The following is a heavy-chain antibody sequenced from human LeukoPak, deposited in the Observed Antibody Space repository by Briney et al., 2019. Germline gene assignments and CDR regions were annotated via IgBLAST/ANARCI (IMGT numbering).Heavy chain of an antibody. CDR3: ARGLYSSGWYGDAFDI. J-gene: IGHJ3*02. CDR1: GYTFTGYY. Sequence: ASVKVSCKASGYTFTGYYMHWVRQAPGQGLEWMGWINPNSGGTNYAQKFQGRVTMTRDTSISTAYMELRRLRYDDTAVYYCARGLYSSGWYGDAFDIWGQGTMVTVSS. CDR2: INPNSGGT. D-gene: IGHD6-19*01. V-gene: IGHV1-2*02.